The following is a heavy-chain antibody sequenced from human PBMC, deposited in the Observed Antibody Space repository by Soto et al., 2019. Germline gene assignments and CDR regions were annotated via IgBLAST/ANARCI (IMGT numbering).Heavy chain of an antibody. V-gene: IGHV4-4*07. D-gene: IGHD5-12*01. Sequence: KTSETLSLTCTVSGDSISDYYWSWIRQPAGKGPEWIGRIYTTGSTDYNPSLKSRVTISIDMSKNQFSLKVTSMTAADTAVYYCAGERREKIHDGYDIDYWGQGTLVTVSS. J-gene: IGHJ4*02. CDR3: AGERREKIHDGYDIDY. CDR2: IYTTGST. CDR1: GDSISDYY.